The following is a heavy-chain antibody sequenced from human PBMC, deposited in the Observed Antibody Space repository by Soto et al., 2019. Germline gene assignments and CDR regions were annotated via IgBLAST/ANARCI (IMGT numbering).Heavy chain of an antibody. J-gene: IGHJ4*02. CDR2: ISYDGSNK. Sequence: QVQLVESGGGVVQPGRSLRLSCAASGFTFSSYAMHWVRQAPGKGLEWVAVISYDGSNKYYADSVKGRFTISRDNSKNTLYLQMNSLRAEDTAVYYCAMSLDILTGYLDYWGQGTLVTVSS. CDR3: AMSLDILTGYLDY. V-gene: IGHV3-30-3*01. CDR1: GFTFSSYA. D-gene: IGHD3-9*01.